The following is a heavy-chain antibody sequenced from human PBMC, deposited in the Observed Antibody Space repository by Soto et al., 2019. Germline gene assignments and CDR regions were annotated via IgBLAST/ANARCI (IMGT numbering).Heavy chain of an antibody. V-gene: IGHV4-59*01. CDR1: GGSISSYY. CDR2: IYYSGST. J-gene: IGHJ4*02. CDR3: ARRWGGTFDY. D-gene: IGHD2-21*01. Sequence: QVQLQESGPGLVKPSETLSLTCTVSGGSISSYYWSWIRQPPGKGLEWIGYIYYSGSTNYNPSLMSRVTISVDTAKNQSSLKLSSVTAADTAVYYCARRWGGTFDYWGQGTLVTVSS.